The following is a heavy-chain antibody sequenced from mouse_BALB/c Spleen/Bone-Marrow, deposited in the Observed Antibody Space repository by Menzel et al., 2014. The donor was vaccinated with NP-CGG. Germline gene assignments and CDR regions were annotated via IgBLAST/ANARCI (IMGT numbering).Heavy chain of an antibody. CDR2: ISTGSSFI. D-gene: IGHD4-1*01. CDR3: TRSRGNWDDFDY. J-gene: IGHJ2*01. CDR1: GFTFSSLG. Sequence: EVKLVESGGGLVQPGGSRKLSCAASGFTFSSLGMHWVRQIPEKGLEWVAYISTGSSFIFYADTVKGRFTISRDNPKNTLFLQMTSLGSEDTAMYYCTRSRGNWDDFDYWGQGTTLTVSS. V-gene: IGHV5-17*02.